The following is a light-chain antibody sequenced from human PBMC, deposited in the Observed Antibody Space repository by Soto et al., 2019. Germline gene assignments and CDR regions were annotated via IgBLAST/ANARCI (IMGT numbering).Light chain of an antibody. CDR1: RNINNL. CDR2: TAS. J-gene: IGKJ4*01. Sequence: DIQMTQSPSTLSASVGDRVAITCRASRNINNLLAWYQQKPGKAPKLLIYTASSLESGVPSRVIGSGYGTKVTLTISSLQPDDFPTYYCQRYYRFPLTSGGATKVEIK. CDR3: QRYYRFPLT. V-gene: IGKV1-5*03.